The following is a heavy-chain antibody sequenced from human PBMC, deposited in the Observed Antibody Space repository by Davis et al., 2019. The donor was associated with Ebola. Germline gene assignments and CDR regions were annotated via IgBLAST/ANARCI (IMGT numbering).Heavy chain of an antibody. CDR1: GFTFRDAG. V-gene: IGHV3-30*02. CDR2: IDHDESNE. CDR3: AKGGRTSGAFEI. D-gene: IGHD3-16*01. J-gene: IGHJ3*02. Sequence: GESLKISCAASGFTFRDAGMQWVRQAPGKGLEWVAYIDHDESNEYYAESVKGRFTISRDNSKSTLNLQMNSLRLEDTAIYYCAKGGRTSGAFEIWGQGTKVTVSS.